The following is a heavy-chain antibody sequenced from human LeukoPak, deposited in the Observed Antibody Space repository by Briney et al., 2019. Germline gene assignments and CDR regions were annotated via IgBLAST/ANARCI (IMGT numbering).Heavy chain of an antibody. CDR1: GFTVSSNY. V-gene: IGHV3-66*01. CDR2: IYSGGST. Sequence: GGSLRLSCAASGFTVSSNYMSWVRQAPGKGLEWVSVIYSGGSTYYADSVKGRFTISRDNSKNTLYLQMNSLRAEDTAVYCCARDIPLGSTVTTPDTPLDVWGQGTTVTVSS. D-gene: IGHD4-17*01. J-gene: IGHJ6*02. CDR3: ARDIPLGSTVTTPDTPLDV.